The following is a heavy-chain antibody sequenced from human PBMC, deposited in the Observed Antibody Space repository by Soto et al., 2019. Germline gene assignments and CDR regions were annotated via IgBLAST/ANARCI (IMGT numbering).Heavy chain of an antibody. J-gene: IGHJ4*02. Sequence: EVQLVESGGGLVQPGGSLRLSCAASGFTFSSYWMSWVRQAPGKGLEWVANIKQDGSEKYYVDSVKGRFTISRDNAKNSLYLQMNSLRAEDTAVYYCARPHYDILTGYYIDYFDYWGQGTLVTVSS. CDR1: GFTFSSYW. CDR3: ARPHYDILTGYYIDYFDY. D-gene: IGHD3-9*01. V-gene: IGHV3-7*04. CDR2: IKQDGSEK.